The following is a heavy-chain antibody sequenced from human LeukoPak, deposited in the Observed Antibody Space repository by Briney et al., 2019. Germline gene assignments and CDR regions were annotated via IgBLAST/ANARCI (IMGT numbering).Heavy chain of an antibody. J-gene: IGHJ4*02. V-gene: IGHV3-23*01. D-gene: IGHD7-27*01. CDR1: GFTFSSYA. CDR3: AKDSRIWGRRPYYFDY. CDR2: ISGSGASK. Sequence: GGYLRLSCAASGFTFSSYAMGWVRQAPGKGLEWVSVISGSGASKFYSDSVKGRFTISRDTSKNTLYLQMNSLKVEDTAVYYCAKDSRIWGRRPYYFDYWGQGTLVTVSS.